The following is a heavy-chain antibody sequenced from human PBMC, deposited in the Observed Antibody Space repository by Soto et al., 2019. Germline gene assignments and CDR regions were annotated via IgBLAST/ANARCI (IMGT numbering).Heavy chain of an antibody. CDR1: GYNFANFW. CDR3: SRQKGSNNLDFFGY. V-gene: IGHV5-51*01. D-gene: IGHD3-3*01. CDR2: IYPGDSDT. Sequence: PGESLKISCETSGYNFANFWIAWVRQMPGKGLEWMGIIYPGDSDTRYSPSFQGQVSISVDKSISTAYLQWSSLEASDTAIYYCSRQKGSNNLDFFGYWGQGTLVTDSS. J-gene: IGHJ4*02.